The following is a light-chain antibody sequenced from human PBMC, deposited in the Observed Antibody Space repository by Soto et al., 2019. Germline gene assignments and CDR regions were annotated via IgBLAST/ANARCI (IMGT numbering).Light chain of an antibody. CDR3: QQYNNWPPWT. Sequence: EIVLTQSPGTLSLSPGERATLSCRASQSVNSNFLAWFQQKPGQAPRLLIYATSSRATDIPARFSGSGSGTEFTLTISRLQSEDFAVYYCQQYNNWPPWTFGQGTKVEIK. CDR1: QSVNSN. J-gene: IGKJ1*01. V-gene: IGKV3D-15*01. CDR2: ATS.